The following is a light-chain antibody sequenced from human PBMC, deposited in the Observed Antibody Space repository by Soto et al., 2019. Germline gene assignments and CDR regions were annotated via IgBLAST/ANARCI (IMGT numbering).Light chain of an antibody. CDR3: QHYNSYSAA. CDR1: QTISSW. V-gene: IGKV1-5*03. CDR2: KAS. Sequence: DIRMTQSPSTLSGSVGDRVTITCRASQTISSWLAWYQQKPGKAPKLLIYKASTLKSGVPSRFSGSGSGTDFTLTISSLQPDAFATYYCQHYNSYSAAFGQGTKVELK. J-gene: IGKJ1*01.